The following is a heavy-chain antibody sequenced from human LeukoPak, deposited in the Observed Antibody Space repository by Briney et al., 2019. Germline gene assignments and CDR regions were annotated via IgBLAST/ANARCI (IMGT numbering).Heavy chain of an antibody. J-gene: IGHJ4*02. D-gene: IGHD3-22*01. CDR3: AKGVRRSSDYSSPVDY. Sequence: PGGSLRLSCAASGFTFTTYSMNWVRQAPGKGLEWVSYFGSDSRTIFYADSVKGRFTISRDNSRNTLYLQMNSLRAEDTAVYYCAKGVRRSSDYSSPVDYWGQGTLVTVSS. CDR1: GFTFTTYS. CDR2: FGSDSRTI. V-gene: IGHV3-48*01.